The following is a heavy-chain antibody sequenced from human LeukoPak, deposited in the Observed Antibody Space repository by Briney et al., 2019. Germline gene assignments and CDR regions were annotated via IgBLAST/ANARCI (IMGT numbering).Heavy chain of an antibody. CDR1: GGSFSGYY. Sequence: PSETLSLTCAVYGGSFSGYYWSWIRQPPGKGLEWIGEINHSGSTNYNPSLKSRVTISVDTSKNQFSLKLSSATAADTAVYYCARVSKGYSYGYSWFDPWGQGTLVTVSS. J-gene: IGHJ5*02. CDR3: ARVSKGYSYGYSWFDP. CDR2: INHSGST. D-gene: IGHD5-18*01. V-gene: IGHV4-34*01.